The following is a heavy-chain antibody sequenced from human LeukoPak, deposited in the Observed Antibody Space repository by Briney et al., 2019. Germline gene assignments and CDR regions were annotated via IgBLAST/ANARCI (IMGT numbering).Heavy chain of an antibody. V-gene: IGHV1-69*04. D-gene: IGHD5-18*01. Sequence: SVKVSCKASGGTFSSYAISWVRQAPGQGLEWMGRITPILGIANYAQKFQGRVTITADKSTSTAYMELSSLRSEDTAVYYCARGLTLGGYSYGFDYWGQGTLVTVSS. CDR1: GGTFSSYA. CDR2: ITPILGIA. J-gene: IGHJ4*02. CDR3: ARGLTLGGYSYGFDY.